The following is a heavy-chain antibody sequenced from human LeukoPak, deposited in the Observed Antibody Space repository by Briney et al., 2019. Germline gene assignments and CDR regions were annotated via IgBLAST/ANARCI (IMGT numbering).Heavy chain of an antibody. Sequence: LSETLSLTCAVYGGSFSGYYWSWIRQPPGKGLEWIGEINHSGSTNYNPSLKSRVTISVDTSKNQFSLKLSSVTAADTAVYCCARGLGYYYDSSGYSEYFQHWGQGTLVTVSS. J-gene: IGHJ1*01. CDR1: GGSFSGYY. CDR2: INHSGST. D-gene: IGHD3-22*01. CDR3: ARGLGYYYDSSGYSEYFQH. V-gene: IGHV4-34*01.